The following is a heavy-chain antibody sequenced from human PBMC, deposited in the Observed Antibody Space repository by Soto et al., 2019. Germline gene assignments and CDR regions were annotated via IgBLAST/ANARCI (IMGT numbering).Heavy chain of an antibody. CDR1: GGTFSSYA. CDR3: ATHPYGVVIARDYYYYGMDV. D-gene: IGHD3-3*01. CDR2: IIPIFGTA. Sequence: QVQLVQSGAEVTKPGSSVKVSCKASGGTFSSYAISWVRQAPGQGLEWMGGIIPIFGTANYAQKFQGRVTITSDESTSTAYMERSSLRSEDTAVYYCATHPYGVVIARDYYYYGMDVWGQGTTVTVSS. V-gene: IGHV1-69*01. J-gene: IGHJ6*02.